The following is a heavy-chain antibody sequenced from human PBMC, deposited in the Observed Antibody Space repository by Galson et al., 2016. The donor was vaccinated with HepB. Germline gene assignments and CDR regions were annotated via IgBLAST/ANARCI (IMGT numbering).Heavy chain of an antibody. CDR3: ARGYEKSVAAAGKNWYFDP. V-gene: IGHV3-13*01. J-gene: IGHJ2*01. D-gene: IGHD6-13*01. CDR1: GFTFSSYD. CDR2: IGAAGDT. Sequence: SLRLSCAASGFTFSSYDMHWVRQATGKGLEWVSAIGAAGDTYYPGSVKGRFTISRENAKKSLYLQMNSLRAGDTAVYYCARGYEKSVAAAGKNWYFDPWGRGTLVTVSS.